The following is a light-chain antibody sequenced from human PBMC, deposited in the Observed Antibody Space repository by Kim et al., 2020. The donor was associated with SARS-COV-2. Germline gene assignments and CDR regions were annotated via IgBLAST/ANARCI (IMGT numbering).Light chain of an antibody. CDR1: QSISGW. V-gene: IGKV1-5*03. J-gene: IGKJ1*01. Sequence: ASVGDRVTITCRASQSISGWLAGHQQKPGKAPKVLIYEASSLESGVSSRFTGSGSGTEFTLTISRLQPDDFATYYCQQYNTYSWTFGQGTKVDIK. CDR2: EAS. CDR3: QQYNTYSWT.